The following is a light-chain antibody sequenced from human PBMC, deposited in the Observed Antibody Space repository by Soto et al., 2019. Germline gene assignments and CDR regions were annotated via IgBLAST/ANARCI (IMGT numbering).Light chain of an antibody. V-gene: IGKV3-20*01. CDR2: GAS. J-gene: IGKJ1*01. Sequence: EIVLTQSPGTLSLSPGERATLSCRASQSVSSSYLAWYQQKPGQAPRLLIYGASSRATGIPDRFSGSGSGTDLTITTSRLEPEDFEVYYCQQYKNWPHTFGQGTKVDIK. CDR3: QQYKNWPHT. CDR1: QSVSSSY.